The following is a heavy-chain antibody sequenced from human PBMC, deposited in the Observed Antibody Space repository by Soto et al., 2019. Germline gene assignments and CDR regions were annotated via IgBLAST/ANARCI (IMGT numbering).Heavy chain of an antibody. CDR1: GFTFSSYG. D-gene: IGHD6-19*01. CDR3: AKVGSGWYAFDI. J-gene: IGHJ3*02. V-gene: IGHV3-30*18. Sequence: QVQLVASGGGVVQPGRSLRLSCAASGFTFSSYGMHWVRQAPGKGLEWVAVISYDGSNNYYADSVKGRFTISRDNSKNTLYLQMNSLRAEDTAVYYCAKVGSGWYAFDIWGQGTMVTVSS. CDR2: ISYDGSNN.